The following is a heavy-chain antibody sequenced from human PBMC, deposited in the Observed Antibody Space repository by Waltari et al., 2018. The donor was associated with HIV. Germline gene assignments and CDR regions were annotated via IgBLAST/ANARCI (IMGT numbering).Heavy chain of an antibody. CDR2: IHSRGST. CDR3: ARLDILTGFPQYFFDS. V-gene: IGHV4-39*01. Sequence: QLQLQESGPGLVKSSETLSLSCTVPGDSISNIHYYWAWNRQPPGKGLEWIGNIHSRGSTYYNPSLKSRVTISVDTSKNQFSLKLSSVTAADTAVYYCARLDILTGFPQYFFDSWGQGTLVTVSS. D-gene: IGHD3-9*01. J-gene: IGHJ4*02. CDR1: GDSISNIHYY.